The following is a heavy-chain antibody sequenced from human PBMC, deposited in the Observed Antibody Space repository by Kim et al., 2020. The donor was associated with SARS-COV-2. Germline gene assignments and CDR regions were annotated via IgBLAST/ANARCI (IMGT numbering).Heavy chain of an antibody. V-gene: IGHV3-30*18. D-gene: IGHD3-10*02. CDR3: ANSQRGDYVPFDI. Sequence: GGSLRLSCAASGFTFSSYGMHWVRQAPGKGLEWVAVISYDGSNKYYADSVKGRFTISRDNSKNTLYLQMNSLRAEDTAVYYCANSQRGDYVPFDIWGQGTMVTVSS. J-gene: IGHJ3*02. CDR1: GFTFSSYG. CDR2: ISYDGSNK.